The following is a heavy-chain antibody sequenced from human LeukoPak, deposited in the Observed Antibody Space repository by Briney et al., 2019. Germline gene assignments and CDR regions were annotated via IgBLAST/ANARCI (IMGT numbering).Heavy chain of an antibody. CDR3: ARDRDWSFDY. J-gene: IGHJ4*02. Sequence: PGGSLRLSCAASGFSFSGYSMNWVRQAPGKGLEWVAHIRGTSSAMNYAASVRGRFTIFRDNAKNALFLEMSSLRAEDTAVYYCARDRDWSFDYWGQGTLVTVSS. CDR1: GFSFSGYS. CDR2: IRGTSSAM. V-gene: IGHV3-48*04. D-gene: IGHD3-9*01.